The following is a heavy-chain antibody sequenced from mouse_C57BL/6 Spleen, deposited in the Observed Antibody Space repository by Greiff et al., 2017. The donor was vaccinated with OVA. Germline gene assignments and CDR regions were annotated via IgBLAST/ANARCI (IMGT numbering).Heavy chain of an antibody. V-gene: IGHV1-64*01. Sequence: QVQLQQPGAELVKPGASVKLSCKASGYTFTSYWMHWVKQRPGQGLEWIGMIHPNSGSTNYNAKFKSKATLTVDKSSSTAYMQLSSLTSEDSAVYYCARFGKFITPVWGTGTTVTVSS. J-gene: IGHJ1*03. CDR3: ARFGKFITPV. D-gene: IGHD1-1*01. CDR2: IHPNSGST. CDR1: GYTFTSYW.